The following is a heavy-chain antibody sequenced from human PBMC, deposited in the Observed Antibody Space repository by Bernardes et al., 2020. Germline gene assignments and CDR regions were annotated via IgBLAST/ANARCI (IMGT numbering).Heavy chain of an antibody. CDR3: ARPDSKLTIPQ. J-gene: IGHJ4*02. V-gene: IGHV4-39*01. CDR1: GASISSSDSY. Sequence: SYTLSLTFAVSGASISSSDSYWGWVRQPPGKGLEWIGNVHSRGATYYSPSLKSRVAISVDTSRNQFSLKLTSVTAADTAVYYCARPDSKLTIPQWGQGTLVNVSS. D-gene: IGHD2-2*02. CDR2: VHSRGAT.